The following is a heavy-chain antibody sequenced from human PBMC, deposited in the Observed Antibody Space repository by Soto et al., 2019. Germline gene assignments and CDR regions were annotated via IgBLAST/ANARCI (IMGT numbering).Heavy chain of an antibody. D-gene: IGHD6-6*01. V-gene: IGHV1-18*04. CDR2: ISAYNGNT. CDR1: GYTFTSYG. J-gene: IGHJ6*02. Sequence: ASVKVSCKASGYTFTSYGISWVRQAPGQGLEWMGWISAYNGNTNYAQKLQGRVTMTTDTSTSTAYMELRSLRSDDTAVYYCARCVDSSSGYYYYYGMDVWGQRTTVTVSS. CDR3: ARCVDSSSGYYYYYGMDV.